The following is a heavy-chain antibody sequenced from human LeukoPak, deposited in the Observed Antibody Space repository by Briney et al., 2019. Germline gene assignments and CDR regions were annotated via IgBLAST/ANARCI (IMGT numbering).Heavy chain of an antibody. CDR2: INHSGST. CDR3: ARSKRWLRFPNYFDY. D-gene: IGHD5-12*01. J-gene: IGHJ4*02. CDR1: GGSFSGYY. Sequence: SETLSLTCADYGGSFSGYYWSWIRQPPGKGLEWIGEINHSGSTNYNPSLKSRVTISVDTSKNQFSLKLSSVTAADTAVYYCARSKRWLRFPNYFDYWGQGTLVTVSS. V-gene: IGHV4-34*01.